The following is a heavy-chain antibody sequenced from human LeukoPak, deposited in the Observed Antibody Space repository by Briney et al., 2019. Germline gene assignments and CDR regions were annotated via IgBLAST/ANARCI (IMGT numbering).Heavy chain of an antibody. V-gene: IGHV3-23*01. D-gene: IGHD3-16*01. Sequence: PGGSLRLSCAASGFTFARYDLSWVRQAPGKGLECVSTISRGVGSTYYADSVKGRFTISRDNSKNTLYLQMNSLRAEDTAVYYCARGMITKRGLTNWGQGALVTVSS. CDR2: ISRGVGST. J-gene: IGHJ4*02. CDR1: GFTFARYD. CDR3: ARGMITKRGLTN.